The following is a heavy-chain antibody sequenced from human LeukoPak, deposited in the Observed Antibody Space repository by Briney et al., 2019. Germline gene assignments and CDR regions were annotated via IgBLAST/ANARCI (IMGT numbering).Heavy chain of an antibody. D-gene: IGHD3-10*01. Sequence: SETLSLTCAVYGGSFSGYYWSWIRQPPGKGLEWIGEINQSGSTNYNPSLKSRVTISVDTSKNQFSLKLSSVTAADTAVYYCARKGYYGSGSYYKEYNWFDPWGQGTLVTVSS. V-gene: IGHV4-34*01. J-gene: IGHJ5*02. CDR3: ARKGYYGSGSYYKEYNWFDP. CDR1: GGSFSGYY. CDR2: INQSGST.